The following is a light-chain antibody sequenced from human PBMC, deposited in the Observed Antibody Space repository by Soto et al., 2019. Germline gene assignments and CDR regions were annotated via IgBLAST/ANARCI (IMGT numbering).Light chain of an antibody. Sequence: EIVLTQSPDTLSLSPGERATLSCRASQSVSRALLAWYQQKPGQAPRLLIYRASTRATGIPDRFTGSVSGTDFTLTISRLEPEDCAVYYCQQYERSPLNFGGGTKVEIK. V-gene: IGKV3-20*01. CDR3: QQYERSPLN. J-gene: IGKJ4*01. CDR2: RAS. CDR1: QSVSRAL.